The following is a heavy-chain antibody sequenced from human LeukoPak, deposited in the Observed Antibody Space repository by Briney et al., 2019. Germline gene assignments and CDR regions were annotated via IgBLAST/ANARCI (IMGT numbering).Heavy chain of an antibody. D-gene: IGHD1-26*01. CDR1: GGSISSYY. CDR2: IYYSGST. V-gene: IGHV4-59*01. J-gene: IGHJ4*02. CDR3: ARGDSPVGATAG. Sequence: SETLSLTCTVSGGSISSYYWSWIRQPPGKGLEWIGYIYYSGSTNYNPSLKSRVTISVDTSKSQFSLKLSSVTAADTAVYHCARGDSPVGATAGWGQGTLVTVSS.